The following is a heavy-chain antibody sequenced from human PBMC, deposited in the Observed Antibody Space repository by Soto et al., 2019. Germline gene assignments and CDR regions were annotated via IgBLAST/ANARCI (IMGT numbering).Heavy chain of an antibody. CDR1: GFTFSSYA. V-gene: IGHV3-23*01. J-gene: IGHJ4*02. CDR2: IDGSGGDT. CDR3: AKERVAAAYVETSPFDF. D-gene: IGHD2-15*01. Sequence: PGGSLRLSCAASGFTFSSYAMGWVRQATGTGLEWVSVIDGSGGDTSFADSVKGRFTISRDNSKNTLYLHMNSLRAEDTARYYCAKERVAAAYVETSPFDFWGQGTQVTVSS.